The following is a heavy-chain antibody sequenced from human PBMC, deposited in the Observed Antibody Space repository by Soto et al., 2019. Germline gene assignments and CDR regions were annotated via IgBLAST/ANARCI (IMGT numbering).Heavy chain of an antibody. CDR1: GGTFSSYS. CDR3: ARGPRIAVAVWFDP. Sequence: SVKVSGKASGGTFSSYSISWVLEAPGQGLEWMGGIIPIFGTANYAQKFQGRVTITADKSTSTAYMELSSLRSEDTAVYYCARGPRIAVAVWFDPWGQGTLVTVSS. CDR2: IIPIFGTA. V-gene: IGHV1-69*06. J-gene: IGHJ5*02. D-gene: IGHD6-19*01.